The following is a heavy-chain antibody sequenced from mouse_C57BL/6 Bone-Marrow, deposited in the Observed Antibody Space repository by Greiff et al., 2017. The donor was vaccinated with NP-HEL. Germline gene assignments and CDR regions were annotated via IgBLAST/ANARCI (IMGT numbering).Heavy chain of an antibody. D-gene: IGHD1-1*01. J-gene: IGHJ3*01. CDR2: IYPGSGST. V-gene: IGHV1-55*01. CDR1: GYTFTSYW. CDR3: ARGGLFGCAHAY. Sequence: QVQLQQPGAELVKPGASVKMSCKASGYTFTSYWITWVKQRPGQGLEWIGDIYPGSGSTNYNEKFKGKATLTVDTSSSTAYMQLSSLTSEDSAVYYCARGGLFGCAHAYWGKGTLVTVAT.